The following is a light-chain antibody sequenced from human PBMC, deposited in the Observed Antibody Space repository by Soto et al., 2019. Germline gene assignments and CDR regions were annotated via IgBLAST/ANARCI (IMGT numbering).Light chain of an antibody. CDR2: RAY. CDR1: QIIGDY. Sequence: DIQMTQSPSTLSASVGDKVTITCRASQIIGDYLAWYQQKPGKAPVLLIYRAYTLESGVPSRFSGSGSGTXXXXXXXXXXXXXFXTXXCXQYGVYYPRTFGGGTKVEI. CDR3: XQYGVYYPRT. J-gene: IGKJ4*01. V-gene: IGKV1-5*03.